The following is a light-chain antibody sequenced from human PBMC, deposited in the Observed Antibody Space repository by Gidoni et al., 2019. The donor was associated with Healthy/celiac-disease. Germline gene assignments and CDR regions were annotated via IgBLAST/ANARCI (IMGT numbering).Light chain of an antibody. CDR1: QSLLHSNGYNY. Sequence: DIVMTQSPLSLPVTPGEPASISCRSSQSLLHSNGYNYLDWYLQKPGQSPQLLIYLGSNRASGVPDRFSGSGSGTDFTLKISRVEAEDVGVYYCMQALQTPGTFGGXTKVGIK. V-gene: IGKV2-28*01. CDR3: MQALQTPGT. CDR2: LGS. J-gene: IGKJ4*01.